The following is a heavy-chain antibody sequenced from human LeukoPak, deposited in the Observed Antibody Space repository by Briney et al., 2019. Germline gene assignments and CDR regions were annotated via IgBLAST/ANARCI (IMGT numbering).Heavy chain of an antibody. CDR1: GFTFSSYG. Sequence: PGRSLRLSCAASGFTFSSYGMHWVRQAPCKGLEWVAVISYDGSNKYYTDSMKGRFTISRDNSKNTLYLQMNSLRAEDTAVYYCAKDDILTGYYNPNRWGQGTLVSVSS. CDR3: AKDDILTGYYNPNR. CDR2: ISYDGSNK. J-gene: IGHJ4*02. V-gene: IGHV3-30*18. D-gene: IGHD3-9*01.